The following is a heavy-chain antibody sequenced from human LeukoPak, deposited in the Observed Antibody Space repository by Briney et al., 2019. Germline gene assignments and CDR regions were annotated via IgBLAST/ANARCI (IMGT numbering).Heavy chain of an antibody. D-gene: IGHD2-15*01. V-gene: IGHV3-48*01. CDR3: ASRRGGSSYYYYYMDV. CDR1: GFTFSSYS. J-gene: IGHJ6*03. CDR2: ISSSSTI. Sequence: PGGSLRLSCAASGFTFSSYSMNWVRQAPGKGLEWVSYISSSSTIYYADSVKGRFTISRDNAKNSLYLQMNSLRAEDTAVYYCASRRGGSSYYYYYMDVWGKGTTVTISS.